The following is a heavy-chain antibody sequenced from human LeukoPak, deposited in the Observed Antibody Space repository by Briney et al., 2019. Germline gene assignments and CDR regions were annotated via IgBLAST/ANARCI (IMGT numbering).Heavy chain of an antibody. Sequence: GGSLGLSYAASGFTFDYYAMQWVRPAPGKGLEWVSGISWNSGSIGYADSVKGRFTISRDNAKNSLYLQMNSLGAEDTALYYCAKDINIAVAGPFFDYGGQGTLVTVSS. D-gene: IGHD6-19*01. CDR1: GFTFDYYA. V-gene: IGHV3-9*01. CDR3: AKDINIAVAGPFFDY. J-gene: IGHJ4*02. CDR2: ISWNSGSI.